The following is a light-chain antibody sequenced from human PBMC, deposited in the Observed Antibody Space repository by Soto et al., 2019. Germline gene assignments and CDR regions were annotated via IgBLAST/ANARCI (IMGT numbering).Light chain of an antibody. CDR1: SSDIGNFDY. Sequence: SALTKPASVSGSPGQSITISCTGTSSDIGNFDYVSWYQQHPGRAPRLLIYDVSNRPSGVSNRFSGSKSGNTASLTISGLQTDDEAEYYCSSFTTTDTIVLFGGGTKLTVL. CDR3: SSFTTTDTIVL. CDR2: DVS. J-gene: IGLJ2*01. V-gene: IGLV2-14*03.